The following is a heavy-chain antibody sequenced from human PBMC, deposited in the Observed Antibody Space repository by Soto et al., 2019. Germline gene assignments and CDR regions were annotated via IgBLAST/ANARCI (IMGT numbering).Heavy chain of an antibody. CDR2: INPDSGGT. V-gene: IGHV1-2*02. CDR3: AIRTGQLAIISEFDGDWFFEV. J-gene: IGHJ2*01. CDR1: GYTFTDYY. D-gene: IGHD2-2*01. Sequence: QEQLVQSGAEVKKPGASLKVSCKASGYTFTDYYIHWVRQAPGQGLEWVGWINPDSGGTNLAQRFQGRVTMTSDTSINTAYRELSSLRSDDTPVYYCAIRTGQLAIISEFDGDWFFEVWGRGTLVTVSS.